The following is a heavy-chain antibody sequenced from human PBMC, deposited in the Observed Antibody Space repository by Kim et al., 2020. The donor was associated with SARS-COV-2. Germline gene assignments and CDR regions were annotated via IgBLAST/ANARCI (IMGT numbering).Heavy chain of an antibody. J-gene: IGHJ4*02. CDR3: ARDSYYDSSGYFVY. D-gene: IGHD3-22*01. CDR1: GFTFSSYS. Sequence: GGSLRLSCAASGFTFSSYSMNWVRQAPGKGLEWVAYIRSSSSYIYYADSVKGRFTISRDNAKNSLYLQMNSLRAEHTALYYCARDSYYDSSGYFVYWGQGNLVTVSS. V-gene: IGHV3-21*01. CDR2: IRSSSSYI.